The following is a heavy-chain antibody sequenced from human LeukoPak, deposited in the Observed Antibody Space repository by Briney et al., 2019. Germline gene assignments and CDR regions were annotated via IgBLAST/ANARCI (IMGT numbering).Heavy chain of an antibody. CDR2: INPNTGET. CDR1: GYTFTGYY. V-gene: IGHV1-2*02. Sequence: ATVKVSCKASGYTFTGYYMHWVRQAPGQGLEGMGWINPNTGETNSVQKFQGRVTMTRDTTINTAYMELTRLTSDDTAVYYCASYPRYSSTPPFDYWGQGTLVTVSS. J-gene: IGHJ4*02. D-gene: IGHD2-2*01. CDR3: ASYPRYSSTPPFDY.